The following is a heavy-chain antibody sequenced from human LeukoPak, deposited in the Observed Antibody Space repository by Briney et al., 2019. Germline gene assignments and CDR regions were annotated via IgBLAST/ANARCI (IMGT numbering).Heavy chain of an antibody. CDR2: IIPIFGTA. J-gene: IGHJ4*02. V-gene: IGHV1-69*13. CDR1: GGTFSSYA. CDR3: ARGTHKWDLINRFDY. D-gene: IGHD1-26*01. Sequence: GASVKVSCKASGGTFSSYAISWVRQAPGQGLEWMGGIIPIFGTANYAQKFQGRVTITADESTSTAYMELSSLRAEDTAVYYCARGTHKWDLINRFDYWGLGTLLTVSS.